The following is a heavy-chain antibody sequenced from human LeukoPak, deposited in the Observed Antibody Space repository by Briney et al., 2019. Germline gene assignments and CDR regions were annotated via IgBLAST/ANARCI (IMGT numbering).Heavy chain of an antibody. D-gene: IGHD6-13*01. Sequence: GESLKISFKGSGYRFTSYWIGWVRQMPGKGLEWMGIIYPGDSDTRYSPSFQGQVTISADKSISTAYLQWSSLKASDTAMYYCARHRRVGPYSSSWYGVYYYYMDVWGKGTTVTVSS. J-gene: IGHJ6*03. CDR1: GYRFTSYW. CDR2: IYPGDSDT. V-gene: IGHV5-51*01. CDR3: ARHRRVGPYSSSWYGVYYYYMDV.